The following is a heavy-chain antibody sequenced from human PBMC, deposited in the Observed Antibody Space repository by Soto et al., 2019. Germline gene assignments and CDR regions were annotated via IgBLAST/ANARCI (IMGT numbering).Heavy chain of an antibody. V-gene: IGHV3-23*01. J-gene: IGHJ4*02. CDR1: GFTFSNSA. Sequence: EVHLLESGGGLVQPGGSLRLSCAASGFTFSNSAMSWVRQAPGKGLDWVSSIRXXXVSXXYADSVKGRFTISRHNSKXXXXXXXXXXXXXXXXXXXXXXXXXXXXXXXDYWGQGTLVTVSS. CDR3: XXXXXXXXXXXDY. CDR2: IRXXXVSX.